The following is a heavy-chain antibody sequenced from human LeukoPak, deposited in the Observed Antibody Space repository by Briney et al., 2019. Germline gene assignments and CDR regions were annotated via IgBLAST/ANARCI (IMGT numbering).Heavy chain of an antibody. D-gene: IGHD3-22*01. CDR3: AFNYSNDSCGYYPGYY. V-gene: IGHV3-64D*06. CDR2: ITNNGRST. CDR1: GFTISSYG. Sequence: SRGSLTLSCSAAGFTISSYGLHGHRQPPGKGLEYVSAITNNGRSTYYADSVKGRFTISRDNSKNTLYLQLSSLRAEDTAVCYCAFNYSNDSCGYYPGYYWGQGTLVTVPS. J-gene: IGHJ4*02.